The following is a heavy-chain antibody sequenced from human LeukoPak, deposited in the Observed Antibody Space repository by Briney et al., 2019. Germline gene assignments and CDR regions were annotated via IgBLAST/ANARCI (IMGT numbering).Heavy chain of an antibody. CDR1: GFTFSSSA. Sequence: ASVKVSCKASGFTFSSSAFHWVRQARGQRLEWIGRIVVGSGNTNYAQKLQGRVTMTTDTSTSTTYMELRSLRSDDTAVYYCARGGYGPDYWGQGTLVTVSS. J-gene: IGHJ4*02. D-gene: IGHD1-1*01. CDR2: IVVGSGNT. CDR3: ARGGYGPDY. V-gene: IGHV1-18*01.